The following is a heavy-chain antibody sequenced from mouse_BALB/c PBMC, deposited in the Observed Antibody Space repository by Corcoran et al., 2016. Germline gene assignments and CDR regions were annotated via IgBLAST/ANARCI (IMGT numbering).Heavy chain of an antibody. D-gene: IGHD3-3*01. CDR3: ARGGDEGGFDY. CDR2: INPDSSTI. J-gene: IGHJ2*01. V-gene: IGHV4-1*02. Sequence: EVKLLESGGGLVQPGGSLKLSCAASGFDFSRYWMSWVRQAPGKGREWIGEINPDSSTINYTPSLKDKFIISRDNAKNTLYLQMRKVRSADTALYYCARGGDEGGFDYWGQGTTLTVSS. CDR1: GFDFSRYW.